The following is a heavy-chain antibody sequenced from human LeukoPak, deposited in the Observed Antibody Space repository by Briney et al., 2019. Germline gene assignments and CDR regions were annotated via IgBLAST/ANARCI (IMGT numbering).Heavy chain of an antibody. CDR2: TYYSGST. V-gene: IGHV4-59*08. J-gene: IGHJ4*02. CDR1: GGSISSYY. D-gene: IGHD2/OR15-2a*01. Sequence: SETLSLTCTVSGGSISSYYWSWIRQPPGKGLEWIGYTYYSGSTNYNPSLKSRVTISVDTSKNQFSLKLSSVTAADTAVYYCAGREALLYFDYWGQGTLVTVSS. CDR3: AGREALLYFDY.